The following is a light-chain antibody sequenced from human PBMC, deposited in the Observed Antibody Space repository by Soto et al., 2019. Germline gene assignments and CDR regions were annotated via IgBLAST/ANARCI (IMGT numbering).Light chain of an antibody. CDR3: ETWDSNSVV. Sequence: QLVLTQSSSASASLGSSVKLTCTLSRGHSGYIIAWHQQQPGKAPRYLMKLEGSGSYKKGSGVPDRFSGSSSGPDRYLTIPNLQFEDEADYYCETWDSNSVVFGGGTKLTVL. V-gene: IGLV4-60*02. CDR1: RGHSGYI. J-gene: IGLJ2*01. CDR2: LEGSGSY.